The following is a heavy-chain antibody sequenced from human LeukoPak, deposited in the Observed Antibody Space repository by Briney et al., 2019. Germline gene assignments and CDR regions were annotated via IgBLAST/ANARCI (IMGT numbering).Heavy chain of an antibody. CDR1: GFSFSSYS. CDR2: ISRSSNYK. V-gene: IGHV3-21*01. J-gene: IGHJ4*02. CDR3: AKESPGNRAYYFDY. D-gene: IGHD1-14*01. Sequence: GGSLRLSCAASGFSFSSYSMHWVRQAPGKGLEWFSSISRSSNYKFYADSVKGRFTISRDNSKNTLYLQMNSLRAEDTAVYYCAKESPGNRAYYFDYWGQGTLVTVSS.